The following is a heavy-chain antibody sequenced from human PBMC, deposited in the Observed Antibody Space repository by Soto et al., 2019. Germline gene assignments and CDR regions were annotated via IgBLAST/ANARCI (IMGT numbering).Heavy chain of an antibody. Sequence: SGPTLVNPTQTLTLTCTFSAFSLSTGGVGVGWIRQPPGKALEWLALIDWDDDKYYSTSLKTRLTISKDTSKNQVVLTMTNMDPVDTATYYCARMGQYYDILTGYWSGYYFDYWGQGTLVTVSS. D-gene: IGHD3-9*01. J-gene: IGHJ4*02. CDR2: IDWDDDK. V-gene: IGHV2-70*01. CDR1: AFSLSTGGVG. CDR3: ARMGQYYDILTGYWSGYYFDY.